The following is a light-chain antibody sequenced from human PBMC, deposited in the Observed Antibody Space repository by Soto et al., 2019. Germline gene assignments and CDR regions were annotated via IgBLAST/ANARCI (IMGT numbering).Light chain of an antibody. CDR2: KAS. CDR3: QHYNFYSWT. Sequence: DIKMPPSPYTLSGSVGERATITCRASQTISSWLAWYQQKPGKAPKLLIYKASTLKSGVPSRFSGSGSGTEFTLTISSLQPDDFATYYCQHYNFYSWTFGQGTKGDIK. J-gene: IGKJ1*01. V-gene: IGKV1-5*03. CDR1: QTISSW.